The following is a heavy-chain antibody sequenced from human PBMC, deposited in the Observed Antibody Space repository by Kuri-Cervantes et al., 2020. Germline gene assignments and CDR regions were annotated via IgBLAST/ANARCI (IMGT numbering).Heavy chain of an antibody. CDR2: ITAYNGDT. V-gene: IGHV1-18*01. CDR1: GYTFTYYG. D-gene: IGHD6-6*01. CDR3: AKDYSSSYSYYYMDV. J-gene: IGHJ6*03. Sequence: ASVKVSCKASGYTFTYYGISWVRQAPGRGLEWMGWITAYNGDTNYAQKLQGRVTMTTDTSTSTAYMELRSLRSDDTAVYYCAKDYSSSYSYYYMDVWGEGTTVTVSS.